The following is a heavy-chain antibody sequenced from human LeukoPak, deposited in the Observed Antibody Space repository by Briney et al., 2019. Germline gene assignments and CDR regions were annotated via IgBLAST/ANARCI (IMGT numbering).Heavy chain of an antibody. J-gene: IGHJ6*02. Sequence: GASVKVSCKVSGYTLTELSMHWVRQAPGQGLEWMGIINPSGGSTSYAQKFQGRVTMTRDTSTSTVYMELSSLRSEDTAVYYCARFYYYYYGMDVWGQGTTVTVSS. CDR1: GYTLTELS. V-gene: IGHV1-46*01. CDR3: ARFYYYYYGMDV. CDR2: INPSGGST.